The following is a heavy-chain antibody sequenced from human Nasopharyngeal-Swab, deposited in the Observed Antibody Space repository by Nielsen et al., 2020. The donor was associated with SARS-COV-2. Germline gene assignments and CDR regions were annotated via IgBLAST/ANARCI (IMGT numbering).Heavy chain of an antibody. J-gene: IGHJ6*02. CDR2: INHNERT. CDR3: ARAGRVGDAFTGLDV. Sequence: SKTLSLTCSVSGGSFNGFYWNWIRQSPGKGLEWIGEINHNERTNYNPSLMSRVTLLIDTANNQVSLKLSDVTATDTAVYYCARAGRVGDAFTGLDVWGQGTTVTVSS. CDR1: GGSFNGFY. D-gene: IGHD1-26*01. V-gene: IGHV4-34*01.